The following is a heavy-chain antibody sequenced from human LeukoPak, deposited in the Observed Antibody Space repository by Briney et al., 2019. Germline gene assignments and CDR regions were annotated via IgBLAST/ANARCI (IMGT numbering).Heavy chain of an antibody. D-gene: IGHD4-23*01. J-gene: IGHJ4*02. CDR1: GYRFSDYW. CDR2: IYPGDSDT. CDR3: ARRDYGGNSYFDY. V-gene: IGHV5-51*01. Sequence: GESLKISCKGSGYRFSDYWIGWVRLMPGKGLEWMGIIYPGDSDTRYSPSFQGQVTISADKSISTAFLQWSSLKASDTAIYYCARRDYGGNSYFDYWGQGTLVTASS.